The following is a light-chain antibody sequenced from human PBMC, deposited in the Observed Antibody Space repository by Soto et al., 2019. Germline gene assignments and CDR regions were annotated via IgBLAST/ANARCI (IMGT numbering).Light chain of an antibody. Sequence: QSVLTQPPSASGTPGQRVTISCSGSSYNIGNNDVYWYQQLPGTAPKLLIYTNNKRPSGVPDRFSGSKSGTSASLAISGLRSEDEADYYCAAWDDSLSGSYVFGTGTKLTVL. V-gene: IGLV1-47*02. CDR1: SYNIGNND. CDR3: AAWDDSLSGSYV. CDR2: TNN. J-gene: IGLJ1*01.